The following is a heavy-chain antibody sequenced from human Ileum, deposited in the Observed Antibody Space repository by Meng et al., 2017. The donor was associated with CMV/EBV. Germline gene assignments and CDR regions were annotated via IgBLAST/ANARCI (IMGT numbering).Heavy chain of an antibody. CDR1: GYTCTGYH. Sequence: ASGYTCTGYHLSSGQPPPGKGLKWMRGINPDSGGTNYAQKFQGRVTMTRDTSISTSYMELSRLRSDDAAVYYCARVGPYSSGWYDFWGQGTLVTVSS. CDR3: ARVGPYSSGWYDF. J-gene: IGHJ5*01. V-gene: IGHV1-2*02. D-gene: IGHD6-19*01. CDR2: INPDSGGT.